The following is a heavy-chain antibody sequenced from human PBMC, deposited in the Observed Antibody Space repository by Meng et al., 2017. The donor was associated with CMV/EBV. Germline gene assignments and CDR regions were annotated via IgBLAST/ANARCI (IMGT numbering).Heavy chain of an antibody. D-gene: IGHD2-15*01. CDR2: INHSGST. CDR1: GGSFSGYY. V-gene: IGHV4-34*01. Sequence: QAQRQQWGAGLLNPSETLSLTCAVYGGSFSGYYWSWIRQPPGKGLEWIGEINHSGSTNHNPSLKSRVTISVDTSKNQFSLKLSSVTAADTAVYYCASSLTYPDYWGQGTLVTVSS. J-gene: IGHJ4*02. CDR3: ASSLTYPDY.